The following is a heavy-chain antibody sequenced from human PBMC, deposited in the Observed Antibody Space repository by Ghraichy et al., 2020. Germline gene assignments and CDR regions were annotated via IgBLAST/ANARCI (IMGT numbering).Heavy chain of an antibody. J-gene: IGHJ4*02. V-gene: IGHV3-74*01. CDR3: ARLGGSNYFDY. CDR1: GFSFSSYW. Sequence: SCAASGFSFSSYWMHWVRQAPGKGLVWVSRIDSDGSSTSYADSVKGRFTISRDNAKNTLYLQMDSLRAEDTALYYCARLGGSNYFDYWAQGTLVTVSS. D-gene: IGHD3-10*01. CDR2: IDSDGSST.